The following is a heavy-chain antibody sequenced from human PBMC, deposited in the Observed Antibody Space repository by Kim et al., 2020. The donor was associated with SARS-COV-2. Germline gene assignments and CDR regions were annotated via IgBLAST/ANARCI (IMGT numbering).Heavy chain of an antibody. CDR1: GFTFSSYD. Sequence: GGSLRLSCAASGFTFSSYDMHWVRQATGKGLEWVPAIGTAGDTHYPGSVKGRFTISRENAKNSLYLQMNSLRAGDTAVYYCARRGGSYGMDVWGQGTTVTVSS. D-gene: IGHD3-16*01. CDR2: IGTAGDT. V-gene: IGHV3-13*04. J-gene: IGHJ6*02. CDR3: ARRGGSYGMDV.